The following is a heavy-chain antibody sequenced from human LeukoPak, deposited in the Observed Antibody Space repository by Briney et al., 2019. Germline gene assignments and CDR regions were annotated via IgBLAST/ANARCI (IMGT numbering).Heavy chain of an antibody. Sequence: GGSLRLSCAASGFTVSSNYMSWVRQAPGKGLVWVSRISSDGSTTIYADSVKGRFTISRDNAKNTLYLQMNSLRAEDTAVYYCARMWFGELSTFDPWGQGTLVTVSS. CDR1: GFTVSSNY. J-gene: IGHJ5*02. V-gene: IGHV3-74*01. CDR3: ARMWFGELSTFDP. D-gene: IGHD3-10*01. CDR2: ISSDGSTT.